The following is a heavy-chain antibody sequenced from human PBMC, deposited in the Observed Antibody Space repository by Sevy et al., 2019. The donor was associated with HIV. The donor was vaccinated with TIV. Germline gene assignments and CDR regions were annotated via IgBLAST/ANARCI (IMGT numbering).Heavy chain of an antibody. D-gene: IGHD3-16*01. CDR2: ISGNTENI. CDR1: GFTFGDYA. CDR3: AKRGGIQDNRWPLEY. Sequence: GGSLRLSCAASGFTFGDYAMTWVRQAPGKGLEWVSSISGNTENIQQADSVKGRFTISRDNSKNTLYLQMNSLRGDDTAVYYCAKRGGIQDNRWPLEYWGQGTLVTVS. J-gene: IGHJ4*02. V-gene: IGHV3-23*01.